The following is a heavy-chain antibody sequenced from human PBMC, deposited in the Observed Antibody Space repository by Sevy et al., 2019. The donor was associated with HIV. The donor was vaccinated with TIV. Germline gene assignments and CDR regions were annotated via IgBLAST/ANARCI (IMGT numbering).Heavy chain of an antibody. CDR2: ISYDGSRK. J-gene: IGHJ4*02. D-gene: IGHD3-22*01. CDR3: AKDPGGYNSGYLMV. V-gene: IGHV3-30*18. Sequence: GGSLRLSCAASGFTFSDSGMHWVRQAPGKGLEWVAVISYDGSRKYLVDSVKGRFTISRDNSKNTLFLQMNTLRSEDTAVYYCAKDPGGYNSGYLMVWGQGTLVTVSS. CDR1: GFTFSDSG.